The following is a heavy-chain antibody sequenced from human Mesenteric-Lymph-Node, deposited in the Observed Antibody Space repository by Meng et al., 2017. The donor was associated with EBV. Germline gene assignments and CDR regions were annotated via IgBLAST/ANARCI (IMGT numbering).Heavy chain of an antibody. Sequence: QVRLQESGPGPVRPSGTLALTCAGSGASISSVNWWSWVRPPPGKGLEWIGEIYHSGSTNYNPSLKSRVTISVDKSKRQFSLKLTSVTAADTAVYHCARFQRFGDFDWGQGTLVTVSS. V-gene: IGHV4-4*02. J-gene: IGHJ4*02. CDR1: GASISSVNW. CDR3: ARFQRFGDFD. D-gene: IGHD3-10*01. CDR2: IYHSGST.